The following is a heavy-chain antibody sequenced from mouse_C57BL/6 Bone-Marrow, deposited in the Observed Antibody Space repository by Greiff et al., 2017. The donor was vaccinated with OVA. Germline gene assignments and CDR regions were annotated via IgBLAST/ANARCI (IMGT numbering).Heavy chain of an antibody. Sequence: QVQLQQPGAELVRPGSSVKLSCKASGYTFTSYWMHWVKQRPIQGLEWIGNIDPSDSETHYNQKFKDKATLTVDKSSSTAYMQLSSLTSEDSAVYYCARWDPPYYFDYCGQGTTLTVSS. J-gene: IGHJ2*01. CDR3: ARWDPPYYFDY. V-gene: IGHV1-52*01. CDR1: GYTFTSYW. CDR2: IDPSDSET. D-gene: IGHD4-1*01.